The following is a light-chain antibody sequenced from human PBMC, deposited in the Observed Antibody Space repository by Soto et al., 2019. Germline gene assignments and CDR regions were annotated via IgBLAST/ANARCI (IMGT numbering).Light chain of an antibody. Sequence: QSVLTQPPSSSGTPGQRVTISCSGSSSNIGSNTVNWYQQLPGTAPKLLIYSNNQRPSGVPDRFSGSKSGTSASLAISGLQSEDVADYYCAAWDDRLNGWVFGGGTKLTVL. CDR2: SNN. CDR1: SSNIGSNT. CDR3: AAWDDRLNGWV. J-gene: IGLJ3*02. V-gene: IGLV1-44*01.